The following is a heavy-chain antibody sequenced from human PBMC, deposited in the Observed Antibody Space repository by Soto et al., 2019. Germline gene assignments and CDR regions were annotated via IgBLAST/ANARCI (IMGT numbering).Heavy chain of an antibody. CDR2: ISGSGGST. D-gene: IGHD2-15*01. V-gene: IGHV3-23*01. CDR3: AGALRRRYCSGGSCYFLYFDY. Sequence: PWWSLRVSCSASVFTCSSYAMSWFRQAPGKGLEWVSAISGSGGSTYYADSVKGRFTISRDNSKNTLYLQMNSLRAEDTAVYYCAGALRRRYCSGGSCYFLYFDYWGQGTLVTVSS. CDR1: VFTCSSYA. J-gene: IGHJ4*02.